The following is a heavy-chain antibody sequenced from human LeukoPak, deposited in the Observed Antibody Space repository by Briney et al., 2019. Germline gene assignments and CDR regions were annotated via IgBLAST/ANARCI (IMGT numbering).Heavy chain of an antibody. CDR1: GFTVSNNY. CDR2: IHSGGDT. J-gene: IGHJ4*02. CDR3: ARGGSLDY. D-gene: IGHD1-26*01. Sequence: GGSLRLSCAASGFTVSNNYMTWVRQAPGKGLEWVSVIHSGGDTYYADSVKGRFTISRDNSQNTLYLQMNSLRAEDTAVHYCARGGSLDYWGQGTLVTVSS. V-gene: IGHV3-53*01.